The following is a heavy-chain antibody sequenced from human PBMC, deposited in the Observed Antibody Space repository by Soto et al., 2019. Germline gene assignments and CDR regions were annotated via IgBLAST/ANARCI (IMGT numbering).Heavy chain of an antibody. CDR2: MIPYTYIA. Sequence: QVQLVQSGAEMKHPGSSVSVSCKASGGPFGTYPITWVRQGPGQGLEWMGRMIPYTYIADYASKLQGRVKISVDKAKTTPFIYIHTLTSECTGVYYCAKGSLWGWDVWGQGTVVSVSS. V-gene: IGHV1-69*04. D-gene: IGHD3-16*01. CDR3: AKGSLWGWDV. J-gene: IGHJ1*01. CDR1: GGPFGTYP.